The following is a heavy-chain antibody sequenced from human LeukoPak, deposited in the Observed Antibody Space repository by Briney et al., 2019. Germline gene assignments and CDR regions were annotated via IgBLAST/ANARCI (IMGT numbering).Heavy chain of an antibody. V-gene: IGHV4-59*01. CDR3: ARELGSSTSSGAFDI. CDR1: GGSISRYY. J-gene: IGHJ3*02. Sequence: SETLSLTCTVSGGSISRYYWSWIRQPPGKGLEWIGYIYYSGSTNYNPSLKSRVTISVDTSKNQFSLKLSSVTAADTAVYYCARELGSSTSSGAFDIWGQGTMVTVSS. D-gene: IGHD2-2*01. CDR2: IYYSGST.